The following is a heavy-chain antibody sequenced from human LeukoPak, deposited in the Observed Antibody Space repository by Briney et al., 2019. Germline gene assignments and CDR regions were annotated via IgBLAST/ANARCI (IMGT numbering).Heavy chain of an antibody. CDR3: ARERRVYSYGSFIGDY. CDR2: INPSGTGT. CDR1: GYTITNNY. J-gene: IGHJ4*02. V-gene: IGHV1-46*01. D-gene: IGHD5-18*01. Sequence: GASVKVSCKASGYTITNNYMHWVRQAPGQGLEWMGVINPSGTGTSYAQKFQGRITMSRDTSTSTVYMELSSLRSEDTAFYYCARERRVYSYGSFIGDYWGQGTLVTVSS.